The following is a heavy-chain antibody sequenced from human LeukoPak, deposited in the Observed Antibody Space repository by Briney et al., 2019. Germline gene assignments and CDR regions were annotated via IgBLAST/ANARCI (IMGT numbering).Heavy chain of an antibody. CDR1: GGSFSGYY. V-gene: IGHV4-34*01. J-gene: IGHJ6*03. Sequence: SETLSLTCAVYGGSFSGYYWSWIRQPPGKGLEWIGEINHSGSTNYNPSLKSRVTISVDTSKNQFSLKLSSVTAADTAVYYCARGDIVVIPAAISAYYYMDVRGKGTTVTVSS. D-gene: IGHD2-2*01. CDR2: INHSGST. CDR3: ARGDIVVIPAAISAYYYMDV.